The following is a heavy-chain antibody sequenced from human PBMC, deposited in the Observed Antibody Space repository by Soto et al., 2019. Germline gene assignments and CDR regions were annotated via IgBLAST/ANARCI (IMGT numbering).Heavy chain of an antibody. V-gene: IGHV4-39*01. Sequence: QLQLQESGPGLVKPSETLSLTCTVSGGSISSSSYYWGWIRQPPGKGLEWIGSIYYSGSTYYNPSRKGGVTISVDTSKNQFYLKLSSVTAADTAVYYCAMHYYYYGSGSYCNGGFDYWGQGTLVTVSS. J-gene: IGHJ4*02. CDR1: GGSISSSSYY. CDR3: AMHYYYYGSGSYCNGGFDY. D-gene: IGHD3-10*01. CDR2: IYYSGST.